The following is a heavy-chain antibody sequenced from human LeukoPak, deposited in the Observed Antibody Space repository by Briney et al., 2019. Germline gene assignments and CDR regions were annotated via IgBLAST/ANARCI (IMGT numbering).Heavy chain of an antibody. CDR2: IYPGDSDT. Sequence: GESLKISCEGSRYSFATYWIGWVRQMPGKGLEWMGIIYPGDSDTRHSPSFQGQVTMSADKSISTAYLQWSSLQASDTAIYYCTRHFAGGAIDYWGQGTLVTVSS. J-gene: IGHJ4*02. D-gene: IGHD3-10*01. CDR3: TRHFAGGAIDY. CDR1: RYSFATYW. V-gene: IGHV5-51*01.